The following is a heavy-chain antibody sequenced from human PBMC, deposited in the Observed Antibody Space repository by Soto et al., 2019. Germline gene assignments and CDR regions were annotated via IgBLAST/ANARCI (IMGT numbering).Heavy chain of an antibody. CDR2: IYTSGST. CDR1: GGSISSYY. J-gene: IGHJ5*02. D-gene: IGHD3-22*01. V-gene: IGHV4-4*07. CDR3: AREDYYDSSGDNWFDP. Sequence: LSLTCTVSGGSISSYYWSWIRQPAGKGLEWIGRIYTSGSTNYNPSLKSRVTMSVDTSKNQFSLKLSSVTAADTAVYYCAREDYYDSSGDNWFDPWGQGTLVTVSS.